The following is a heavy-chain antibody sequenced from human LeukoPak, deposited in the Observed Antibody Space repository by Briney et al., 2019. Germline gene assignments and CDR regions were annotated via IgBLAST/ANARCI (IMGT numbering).Heavy chain of an antibody. CDR1: GFTFSSYA. J-gene: IGHJ4*02. V-gene: IGHV3-23*01. D-gene: IGHD6-19*01. CDR3: AKSVDVDGWDSSGLDY. Sequence: GGSLRLSCAASGFTFSSYAMSWVRQAPGKGLEWVSAISGSGGSTYYADSVKGRFTISRDNSKNTLYLQMNSLRAEDTAVYYCAKSVDVDGWDSSGLDYWGQGTLVTVSS. CDR2: ISGSGGST.